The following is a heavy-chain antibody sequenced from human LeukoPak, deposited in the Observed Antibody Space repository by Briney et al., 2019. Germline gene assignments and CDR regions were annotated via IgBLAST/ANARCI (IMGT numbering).Heavy chain of an antibody. D-gene: IGHD3-22*01. J-gene: IGHJ4*02. CDR1: GYTFTSYG. CDR3: ARFPYYYDGSVFPTPPAIFDY. Sequence: GASVKVSCKASGYTFTSYGISWVRQAPGQGLEWMGWINPNSGVTNYAQKFQGRVTMTRDTSISTAYMELSRLRSDDTAVYYCARFPYYYDGSVFPTPPAIFDYWAQEPLVTVS. CDR2: INPNSGVT. V-gene: IGHV1-2*02.